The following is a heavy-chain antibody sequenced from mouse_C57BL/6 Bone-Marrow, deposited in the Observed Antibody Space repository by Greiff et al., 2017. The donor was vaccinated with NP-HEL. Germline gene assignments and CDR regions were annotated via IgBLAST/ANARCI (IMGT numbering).Heavy chain of an antibody. J-gene: IGHJ1*03. CDR3: AGNLLLRFYWYFDV. D-gene: IGHD1-1*01. CDR2: IWSGGST. CDR1: GFSLTSYG. Sequence: VQLQQSGPGLVQPSQSLSITCTVSGFSLTSYGVHWVRQSPGKGLEWLGVIWSGGSTDYNAAFISRLSISKDNSKSQVFFKMNSLQADDTAIYYCAGNLLLRFYWYFDVWGTGTTVTVSS. V-gene: IGHV2-2*01.